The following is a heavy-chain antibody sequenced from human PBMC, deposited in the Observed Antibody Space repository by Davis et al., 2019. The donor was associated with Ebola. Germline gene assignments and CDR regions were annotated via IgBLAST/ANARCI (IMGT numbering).Heavy chain of an antibody. D-gene: IGHD6-6*01. J-gene: IGHJ6*02. CDR2: IGGSGDGT. V-gene: IGHV3-23*01. CDR3: AKEDYSSSSRSDHSYFFGMDV. CDR1: GFTFSTYP. Sequence: GESLKISCTASGFTFSTYPMTWIRQVPGKGLDWVSTIGGSGDGTHYADSVKGRFTISRDNSKNTLYLQMNNLRVEDTAVYYCAKEDYSSSSRSDHSYFFGMDVWGQGTTVSVSS.